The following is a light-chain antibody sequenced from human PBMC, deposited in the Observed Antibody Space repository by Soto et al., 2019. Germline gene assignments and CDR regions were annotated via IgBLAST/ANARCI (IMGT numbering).Light chain of an antibody. CDR3: SSYSATYTYV. CDR2: AVS. CDR1: SSDVGDYNY. J-gene: IGLJ1*01. Sequence: QSALTQPRSVSGSPGQSVTISCTGTSSDVGDYNYVCWYQHHPGKAPKLVIYAVSKRPSGVPDRFSGSKSGNTASLTISGLQAEDEADYYCSSYSATYTYVFGTGTKVTVL. V-gene: IGLV2-11*01.